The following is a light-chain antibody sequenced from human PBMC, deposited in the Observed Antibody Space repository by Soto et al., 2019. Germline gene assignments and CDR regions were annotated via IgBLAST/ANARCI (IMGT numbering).Light chain of an antibody. CDR2: DAS. CDR3: QQYDELPYT. J-gene: IGKJ2*01. V-gene: IGKV1-33*01. CDR1: QNIRNY. Sequence: DIQMTQSPSSLSASVGDRVTITCQASQNIRNYLNWYQHKLGKAPRLLISDASHLEPGVPSSFSTTVSGTDFTLTISDLQPGDRATYFCQQYDELPYTFGGGTRLEI.